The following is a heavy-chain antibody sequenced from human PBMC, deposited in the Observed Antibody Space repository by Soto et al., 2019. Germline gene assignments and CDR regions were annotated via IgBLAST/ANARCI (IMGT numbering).Heavy chain of an antibody. D-gene: IGHD3-3*01. CDR3: ARDRWGFGVVIISHGMDV. Sequence: ASVKASCKASGYTFTGYYMHWVRQARGQGLEWMGWINPNSGGTNYAQKFQGWVTMTRDTSISTAYMELSRLRSDDTAVYYCARDRWGFGVVIISHGMDVWGQG. CDR2: INPNSGGT. CDR1: GYTFTGYY. J-gene: IGHJ6*02. V-gene: IGHV1-2*04.